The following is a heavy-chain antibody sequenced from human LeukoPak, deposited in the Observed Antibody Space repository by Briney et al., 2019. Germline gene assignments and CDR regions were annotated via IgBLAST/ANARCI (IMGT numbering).Heavy chain of an antibody. J-gene: IGHJ3*02. CDR1: GVGVSSHIAG. D-gene: IGHD3-10*01. V-gene: IGHV6-1*01. CDR3: AREDPQLAPRAFDI. Sequence: SQTLSLTCAISGVGVSSHIAGWNWISPSPSRGLEWLGRTYYRSKWYNDYAVSVKSQISINPDTSKNQFSLQLNSVTPEDTAVYYCAREDPQLAPRAFDIWGQGTMATVSS. CDR2: TYYRSKWYN.